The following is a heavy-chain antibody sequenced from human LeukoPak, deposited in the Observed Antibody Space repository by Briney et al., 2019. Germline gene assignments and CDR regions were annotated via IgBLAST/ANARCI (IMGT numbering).Heavy chain of an antibody. V-gene: IGHV4-31*03. D-gene: IGHD3-22*01. CDR1: GGSISSGGYY. J-gene: IGHJ6*02. CDR2: IYYSGST. Sequence: KPSETLSLTCTVSGGSISSGGYYWSWIRQHPGKGLEWIGCIYYSGSTYYNPSLKSRVTISVDTSKNQFSLKLSSVTAADTAVYYCARGPSYYYDSSGYPYYYYYGMDVWGQGTTVTVSS. CDR3: ARGPSYYYDSSGYPYYYYYGMDV.